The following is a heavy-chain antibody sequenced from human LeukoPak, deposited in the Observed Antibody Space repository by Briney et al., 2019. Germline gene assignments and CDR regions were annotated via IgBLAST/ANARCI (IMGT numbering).Heavy chain of an antibody. D-gene: IGHD3-10*01. CDR3: ARGRNYGSGNYVFDY. V-gene: IGHV3-23*01. CDR2: ISGRGDTT. J-gene: IGHJ4*02. CDR1: GFTFSTYG. Sequence: GGTLRLSCAGSGFTFSTYGMSWVRQAPGKGLEWVSRISGRGDTTNYADSMKGRFTISRDNSKNTVDLQMDSLRADGTAVYYCARGRNYGSGNYVFDYWGQGTLVTVSS.